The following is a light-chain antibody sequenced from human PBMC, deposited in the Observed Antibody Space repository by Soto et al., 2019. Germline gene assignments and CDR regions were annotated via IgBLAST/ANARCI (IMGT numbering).Light chain of an antibody. CDR2: RDS. CDR1: NIGSKN. V-gene: IGLV3-9*01. J-gene: IGLJ1*01. CDR3: QVWDSSTAF. Sequence: SYELTQPLSVSVALGQTARITCGGNNIGSKNVHWYQQKPGQAPVLVIYRDSNRPSGIPERFSGSNSGNTATLTISRAQAGDEADYYCQVWDSSTAFFGTGTKLTVL.